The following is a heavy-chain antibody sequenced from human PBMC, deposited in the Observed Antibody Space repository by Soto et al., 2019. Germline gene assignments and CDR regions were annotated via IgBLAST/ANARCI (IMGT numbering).Heavy chain of an antibody. CDR1: GFSFSDAW. CDR3: AAERAYFHDSNGYLSIDF. J-gene: IGHJ4*02. V-gene: IGHV3-15*07. Sequence: EVQLVESGGGLVKPGGSLRLSCAASGFSFSDAWLNWVRQAPGKGLERVGRVKSKTDGETADYATFVKGRFTISRDDSKNALYLQMNSLKTEDTAVYYCAAERAYFHDSNGYLSIDFWGQGTLVTVSS. D-gene: IGHD3-22*01. CDR2: VKSKTDGETA.